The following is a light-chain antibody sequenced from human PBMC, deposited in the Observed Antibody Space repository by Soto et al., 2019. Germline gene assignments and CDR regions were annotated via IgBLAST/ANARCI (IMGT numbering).Light chain of an antibody. V-gene: IGLV2-14*01. CDR3: PSYATRSTLV. Sequence: QSVLTQPASVSGSPGQSITISCTGTSSDVGAYDFVSWYQHYPGKAPKLVTFDVTHRPPGISDRFSGSKSANTASLTISGLLSEEAVFYYCPSYATRSTLVFGGGTQLTVL. CDR1: SSDVGAYDF. J-gene: IGLJ2*01. CDR2: DVT.